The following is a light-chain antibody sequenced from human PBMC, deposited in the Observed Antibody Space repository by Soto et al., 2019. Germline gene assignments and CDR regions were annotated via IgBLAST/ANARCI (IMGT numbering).Light chain of an antibody. CDR1: NIGSNT. J-gene: IGLJ1*01. V-gene: IGLV3-21*02. Sequence: SYELTQPPSVSVAPGQTARITCGGKNIGSNTVHWYKQKPGQAPVLVVYDDSDRHSGIPERFSGSNSGNTATLTISRVEAGDEAEYYCQVWDSSSDHPLFGTGTKVTVL. CDR3: QVWDSSSDHPL. CDR2: DDS.